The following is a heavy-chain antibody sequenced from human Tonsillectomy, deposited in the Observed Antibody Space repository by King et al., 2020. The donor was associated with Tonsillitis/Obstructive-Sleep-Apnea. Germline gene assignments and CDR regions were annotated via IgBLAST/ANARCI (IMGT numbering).Heavy chain of an antibody. J-gene: IGHJ4*02. D-gene: IGHD4-17*01. CDR3: ARTEAYGDYVYFDY. CDR1: GGSISSSSYY. Sequence: LQLQESGPGLVKPSETLSLTCTVSGGSISSSSYYWSWIRQPPGKGLEWIGSIYYSGSTYYNPSLKSRVTISVDTSKNQFSLKLSSVTAADTAVYYCARTEAYGDYVYFDYWGQGTLVTVSS. CDR2: IYYSGST. V-gene: IGHV4-39*01.